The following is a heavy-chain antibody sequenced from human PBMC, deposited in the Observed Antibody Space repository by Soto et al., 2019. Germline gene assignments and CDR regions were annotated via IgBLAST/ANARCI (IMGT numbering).Heavy chain of an antibody. J-gene: IGHJ4*02. CDR3: AKDRYDSSYFDY. CDR1: GFTFSSYG. Sequence: QVQLVESGGGVVQPGRSLRLSCAASGFTFSSYGMHWVRQAPGKGVEWVAVISYDGSKKYYADSVKGRFTISRDNSKNTLYLQMNSLRAEDTAVYYCAKDRYDSSYFDYWGQGTLVTVSS. D-gene: IGHD5-12*01. V-gene: IGHV3-30*18. CDR2: ISYDGSKK.